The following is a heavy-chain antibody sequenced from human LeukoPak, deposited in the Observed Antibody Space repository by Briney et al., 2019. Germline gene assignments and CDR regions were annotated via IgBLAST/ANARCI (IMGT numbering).Heavy chain of an antibody. D-gene: IGHD6-19*01. Sequence: SETLSLTCTVSGGSISSYYWSWIRQPPGKGLEWIGYIYYSGSTNYNPSLKSRVTISVDTSKNQFSLKLSSVTAADTAVYYCARAHSIAVAADTLDYWGQGTLVTVSS. J-gene: IGHJ4*02. CDR1: GGSISSYY. CDR2: IYYSGST. V-gene: IGHV4-59*01. CDR3: ARAHSIAVAADTLDY.